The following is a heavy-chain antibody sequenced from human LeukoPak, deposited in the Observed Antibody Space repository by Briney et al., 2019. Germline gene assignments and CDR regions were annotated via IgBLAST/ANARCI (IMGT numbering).Heavy chain of an antibody. V-gene: IGHV3-33*06. D-gene: IGHD3-22*01. CDR2: IWYDGSNK. CDR3: AKGSGSSGYYYAVDY. CDR1: GFTFSSYG. J-gene: IGHJ4*02. Sequence: GGSLRLSCAASGFTFSSYGMHWVRQAPGKGLEGVAVIWYDGSNKYYADSVKGRFTISRDNSKNTLYLQMNSLRAEDTAVYYCAKGSGSSGYYYAVDYWGQGTLVTVSS.